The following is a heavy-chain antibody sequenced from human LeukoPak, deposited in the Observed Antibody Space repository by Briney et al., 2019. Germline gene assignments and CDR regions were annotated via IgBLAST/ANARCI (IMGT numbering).Heavy chain of an antibody. J-gene: IGHJ4*02. Sequence: SETLSLTCTVSGGSISSSSYYWGWIRQPPGKGLEWIGSIYYSGSTYYNPSLKSRVTISVDTSKNQFSLKLSSVTAADTAVYYCASLAAAKPTWGQGTLVTVSS. V-gene: IGHV4-39*07. CDR3: ASLAAAKPT. CDR2: IYYSGST. CDR1: GGSISSSSYY. D-gene: IGHD6-13*01.